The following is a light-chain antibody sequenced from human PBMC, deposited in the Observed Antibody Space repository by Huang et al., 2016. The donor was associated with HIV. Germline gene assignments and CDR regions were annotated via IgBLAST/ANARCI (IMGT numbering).Light chain of an antibody. V-gene: IGKV3-20*01. CDR1: QTISSNY. CDR3: QQYGNSPPYT. J-gene: IGKJ2*01. Sequence: EVVLTQSPGTLSLSPGERATLSGRASQTISSNYFAWYQQKPGQAPRLLFYGTSNRATGIPDRFSGSGSGTDCTLTISRREPEDFAVYYCQQYGNSPPYTFGQGTTLDIK. CDR2: GTS.